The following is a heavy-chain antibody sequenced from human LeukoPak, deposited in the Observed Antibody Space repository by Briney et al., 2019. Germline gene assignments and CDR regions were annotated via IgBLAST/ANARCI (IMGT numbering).Heavy chain of an antibody. CDR2: ITSDGSKK. J-gene: IGHJ3*02. CDR3: ARTSLHYFGSRSSSLDVFDI. CDR1: GFTFSTYA. V-gene: IGHV3-30-3*01. D-gene: IGHD3-10*01. Sequence: GGSLRLSCAASGFTFSTYALHWIRQAPGKGLEWVAAITSDGSKKYYAYSVKGRFNISGDNSKNTLYLQMNSLRADGTAVYFCARTSLHYFGSRSSSLDVFDIWGQGTMVTVSS.